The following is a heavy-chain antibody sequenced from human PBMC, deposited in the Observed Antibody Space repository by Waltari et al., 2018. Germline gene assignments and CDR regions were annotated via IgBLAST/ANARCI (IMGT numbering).Heavy chain of an antibody. J-gene: IGHJ5*02. CDR1: GYSISSGYY. CDR3: ARALWFGELSNWFDP. V-gene: IGHV4-38-2*01. D-gene: IGHD3-10*01. CDR2: IYHSGSP. Sequence: QVQLQESGPGPVKPSETLSLTCAVSGYSISSGYYWGWIRQPPGKGLEWIGSIYHSGSPYYNPSLKSRVTISVDTSKNQFSLKLSSVTAADTAVYYCARALWFGELSNWFDPWGQGTLVTVSS.